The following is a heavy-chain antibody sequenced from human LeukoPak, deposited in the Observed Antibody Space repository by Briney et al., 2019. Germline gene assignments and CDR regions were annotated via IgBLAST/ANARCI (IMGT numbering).Heavy chain of an antibody. CDR2: INWVGDTS. J-gene: IGHJ4*02. D-gene: IGHD4-17*01. Sequence: GGSLRLSCAASGFAFDDYAMHWVRQAPGKGLQWISSINWVGDTSSYADSVKGRFTVSRDNTEGSLYLQMDSLRSEDTALYCCAKDRQYGDYGGGDFFDSWGQGTLVTVSS. CDR3: AKDRQYGDYGGGDFFDS. V-gene: IGHV3-43D*03. CDR1: GFAFDDYA.